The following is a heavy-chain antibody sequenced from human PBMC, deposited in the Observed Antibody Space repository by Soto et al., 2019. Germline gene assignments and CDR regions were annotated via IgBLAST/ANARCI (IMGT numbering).Heavy chain of an antibody. D-gene: IGHD4-17*01. CDR2: IYYSGYA. Sequence: SETLSLTGPVAGAAIFSTRYSWGWVRQPPGQGLEWIGSIYYSGYAYYNPSLKSRVTISVDTSRDQFSLNLRSMTAADTAVYYCARLPWADYGGIFDPWGQGTLVTVS. CDR1: GAAIFSTRYS. V-gene: IGHV4-39*01. J-gene: IGHJ5*02. CDR3: ARLPWADYGGIFDP.